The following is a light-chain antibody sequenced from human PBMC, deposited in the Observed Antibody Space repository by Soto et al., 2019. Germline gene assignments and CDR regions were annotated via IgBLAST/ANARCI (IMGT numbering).Light chain of an antibody. CDR3: QQRTDWPTT. CDR1: QSVSSY. CDR2: GAS. J-gene: IGKJ5*01. Sequence: EIVLTQSPATLSLSPGERATLSCRASQSVSSYLAWYQQRPGQAPRLLIYGASNRATGIPARFSGSGSGTDFTLIISSLEAEDFAVYYCQQRTDWPTTFGQGTRLEIK. V-gene: IGKV3-11*01.